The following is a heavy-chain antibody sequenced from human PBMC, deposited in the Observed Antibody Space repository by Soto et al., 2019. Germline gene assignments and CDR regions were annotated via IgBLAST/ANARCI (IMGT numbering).Heavy chain of an antibody. CDR2: IYSGGST. V-gene: IGHV3-53*01. CDR3: ARDLYYYDSSAPRPYYYGMDV. CDR1: GFTFSSYA. D-gene: IGHD3-22*01. J-gene: IGHJ6*02. Sequence: PGGSLRLSCAASGFTFSSYAMSWVRQAPGKGLEWVSVIYSGGSTYYADSVKGRFTISRDNSKNTLYLQMNSLRAEDTAVYYCARDLYYYDSSAPRPYYYGMDVWGQGTTVTVSS.